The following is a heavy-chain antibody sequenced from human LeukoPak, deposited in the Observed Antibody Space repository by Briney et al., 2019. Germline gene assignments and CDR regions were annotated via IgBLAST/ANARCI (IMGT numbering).Heavy chain of an antibody. V-gene: IGHV3-7*01. CDR1: GFTFSSYW. Sequence: GGSLRLSCAASGFTFSSYWMSWVRQAPGKGLEWVANIKQDGSEKYYVDSVKGRFTISRDNAKNSLYLQMNSLRAEDTAVYYCATSMAQDVDAFHIWGQGTMVTVSS. J-gene: IGHJ3*02. D-gene: IGHD2-8*01. CDR2: IKQDGSEK. CDR3: ATSMAQDVDAFHI.